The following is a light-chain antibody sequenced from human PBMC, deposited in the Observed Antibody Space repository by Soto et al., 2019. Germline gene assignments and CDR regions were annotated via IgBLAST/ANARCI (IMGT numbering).Light chain of an antibody. J-gene: IGKJ5*01. V-gene: IGKV3-11*01. CDR1: QSVSSY. CDR3: QQRGHWPPT. Sequence: EYVVKLSPATLFLYTGERATLSCRASQSVSSYLAWYQQKPGQAPRLLIYDASNRATGIPARFSGSGSGTDFTLTISSLEPEDFAVYYCQQRGHWPPTFGQGTRLEIK. CDR2: DAS.